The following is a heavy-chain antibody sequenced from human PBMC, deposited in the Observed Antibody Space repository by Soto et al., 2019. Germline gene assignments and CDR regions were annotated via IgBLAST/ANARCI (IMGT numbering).Heavy chain of an antibody. CDR2: IYSGGST. J-gene: IGHJ5*02. Sequence: EVQLVETGGGLIQPGGSLRLSCAASGFTVSSNYMTWVRQAPGKGLEWVSVIYSGGSTYYADSVKGRFTISRDNSKNTLYLQMNGLGAEDTAVYYWARGGGVGDSGRPNWFDPWGQGTLVTVSS. CDR3: ARGGGVGDSGRPNWFDP. CDR1: GFTVSSNY. D-gene: IGHD2-21*02. V-gene: IGHV3-53*02.